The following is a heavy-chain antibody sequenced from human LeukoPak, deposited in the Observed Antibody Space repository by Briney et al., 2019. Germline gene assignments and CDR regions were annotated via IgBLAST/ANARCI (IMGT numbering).Heavy chain of an antibody. D-gene: IGHD6-13*01. CDR3: ARDSGIAAGGVLNWFDP. J-gene: IGHJ5*02. CDR2: INPSGGST. V-gene: IGHV1-46*01. CDR1: GYTFTSYY. Sequence: GASVKVSCKAPGYTFTSYYMHWVRQAPGQGLEWMGIINPSGGSTSYAQKFQGRVTMTRDMSTSTVYMELSSLRSEDTAVYYCARDSGIAAGGVLNWFDPWGQGTLVTVSS.